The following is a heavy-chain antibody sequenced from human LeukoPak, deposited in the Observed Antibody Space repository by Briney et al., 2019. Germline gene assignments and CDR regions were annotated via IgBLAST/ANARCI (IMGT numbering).Heavy chain of an antibody. V-gene: IGHV3-23*01. J-gene: IGHJ4*02. D-gene: IGHD6-13*01. Sequence: GGSLRLSCAASGFTFSSFAMTWVRQAPGKGLQWVSGIRGTGGSTYYADSVKGRFTISRDNSKNTLYLQMNSLSAEDTAVYYCAKDTSNSWYGLDFWGQGTLVTVSS. CDR2: IRGTGGST. CDR1: GFTFSSFA. CDR3: AKDTSNSWYGLDF.